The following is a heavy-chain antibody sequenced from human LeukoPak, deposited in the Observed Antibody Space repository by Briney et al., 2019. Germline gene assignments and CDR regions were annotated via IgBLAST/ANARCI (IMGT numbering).Heavy chain of an antibody. CDR3: AKDQRSGEYDYGWGPFDT. D-gene: IGHD3-16*01. CDR1: GFTFSNYA. J-gene: IGHJ3*02. Sequence: PGGSLRLSCATSGFTFSNYAMGWVRQAPGKGLEWVSAVSSSGNSAVYTDSVRGRFTISRDNSKNTILLQMNSLRAEDTAVYHCAKDQRSGEYDYGWGPFDTWGQGTMVTVSS. CDR2: VSSSGNSA. V-gene: IGHV3-23*01.